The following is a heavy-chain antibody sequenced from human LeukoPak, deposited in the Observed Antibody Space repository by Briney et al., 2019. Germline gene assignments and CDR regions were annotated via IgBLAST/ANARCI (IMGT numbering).Heavy chain of an antibody. V-gene: IGHV3-74*01. J-gene: IGHJ4*02. Sequence: GGSLRLSCAASGFTFSSYWMHWVRQAPGKGLVGVSHISSDETTTSYADSVKGRFTISRDNAKNTLYLQMNSLRAEDTAVYYCARDYCTTTSCYGTSGYWGQGTLVTVSS. D-gene: IGHD2-2*01. CDR2: ISSDETTT. CDR1: GFTFSSYW. CDR3: ARDYCTTTSCYGTSGY.